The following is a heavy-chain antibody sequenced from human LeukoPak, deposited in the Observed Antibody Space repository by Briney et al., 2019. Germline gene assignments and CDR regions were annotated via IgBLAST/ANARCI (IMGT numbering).Heavy chain of an antibody. D-gene: IGHD2-15*01. CDR2: IKQDGSEK. J-gene: IGHJ6*02. V-gene: IGHV3-7*01. CDR3: ARDAARCSGGSCQLWYYYYYYGMDV. Sequence: GGSLRLSCAASGFTFSSYWMSWVRQAPGKGLEWVANIKQDGSEKYYVDSVKGRFTISRDNAKNSLYLQMNSLRAEDTAVYYCARDAARCSGGSCQLWYYYYYYGMDVWGQGTTVTVSS. CDR1: GFTFSSYW.